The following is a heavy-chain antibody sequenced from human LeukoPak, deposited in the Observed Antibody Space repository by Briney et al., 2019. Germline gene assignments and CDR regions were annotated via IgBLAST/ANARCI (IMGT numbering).Heavy chain of an antibody. CDR2: IYYSGST. V-gene: IGHV4-59*08. CDR1: GGSISSYY. D-gene: IGHD2-15*01. Sequence: SETLSLTCTVSGGSISSYYWSWIRQPPGKGLEWIGYIYYSGSTNYSPSLKSRVTISVDTSKNQFSLKLSSVTAADTAVYYCARHDSPCWGGSCDYYGMDVWGQGTTVTVSS. J-gene: IGHJ6*02. CDR3: ARHDSPCWGGSCDYYGMDV.